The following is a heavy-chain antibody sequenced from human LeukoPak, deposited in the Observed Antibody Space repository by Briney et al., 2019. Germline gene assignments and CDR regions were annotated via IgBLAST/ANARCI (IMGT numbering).Heavy chain of an antibody. CDR1: GFTFTNYW. D-gene: IGHD4-23*01. V-gene: IGHV3-74*03. CDR2: INGDGSST. Sequence: GGSLRLSCAASGFTFTNYWMHWVRHAPGKGLVWVSRINGDGSSTTYADSVKGRFTISRDNAKNTLYLQMNSLRAEDTAVYYCAKGGTTVVDYWGQGTLVTVSS. J-gene: IGHJ4*02. CDR3: AKGGTTVVDY.